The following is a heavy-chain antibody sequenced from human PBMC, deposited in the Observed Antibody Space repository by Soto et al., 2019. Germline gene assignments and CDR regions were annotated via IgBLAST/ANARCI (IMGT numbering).Heavy chain of an antibody. Sequence: VGSLRLSCAASVFTFSSYAMHWVRQTPGKGMEWMSFISYDGGIKYYADSVKGRFTISRDNSKNMVFLDMNSLRPDDTAVYYCARGATYRSPTYVFYRWGHATLVTLSS. CDR2: ISYDGGIK. J-gene: IGHJ4*01. D-gene: IGHD3-10*01. CDR3: ARGATYRSPTYVFYR. CDR1: VFTFSSYA. V-gene: IGHV3-30-3*01.